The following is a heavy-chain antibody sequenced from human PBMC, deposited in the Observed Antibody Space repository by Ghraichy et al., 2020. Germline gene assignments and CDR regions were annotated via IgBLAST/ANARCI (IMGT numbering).Heavy chain of an antibody. CDR1: GGSFSGYY. Sequence: SETLSLTCAVYGGSFSGYYWSWIRQPPGKGLEWIGEINHSGSTNYNPSLKSRVTISVDTSKNQFSLKLSSVTAADTAVYYCARGKRDGYERLSGYYYYGMDVWGQGTTVTVSS. D-gene: IGHD5-12*01. V-gene: IGHV4-34*01. J-gene: IGHJ6*02. CDR3: ARGKRDGYERLSGYYYYGMDV. CDR2: INHSGST.